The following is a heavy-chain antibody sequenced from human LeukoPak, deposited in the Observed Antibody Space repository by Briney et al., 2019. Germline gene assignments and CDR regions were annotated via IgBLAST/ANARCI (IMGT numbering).Heavy chain of an antibody. J-gene: IGHJ4*02. D-gene: IGHD3-22*01. CDR3: ARARNYYYDSDY. CDR1: GGSFSGYY. CDR2: INHSGST. V-gene: IGHV4-34*01. Sequence: SETLSLTCAVYGGSFSGYYWSWIRQPPGKGLEWIGEINHSGSTNYNPSLKSRVTISVDMSKNQFSLKLSSVTAADTAVYYCARARNYYYDSDYWGQGTLVTVSS.